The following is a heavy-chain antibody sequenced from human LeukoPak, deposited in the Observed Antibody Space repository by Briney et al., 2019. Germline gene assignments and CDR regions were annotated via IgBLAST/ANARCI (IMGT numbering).Heavy chain of an antibody. CDR3: ARELMQSGGYRTSDY. CDR1: GFTVDSNY. D-gene: IGHD6-19*01. Sequence: PGGSLRLSCAASGFTVDSNYMSWVRQAPGKGLEWVSAIYSGGSTYYADSVKGRFTISRHNSQNTLYLQMNSLRPEDTAVYYCARELMQSGGYRTSDYWGQGTLVTVSS. V-gene: IGHV3-53*04. CDR2: IYSGGST. J-gene: IGHJ4*02.